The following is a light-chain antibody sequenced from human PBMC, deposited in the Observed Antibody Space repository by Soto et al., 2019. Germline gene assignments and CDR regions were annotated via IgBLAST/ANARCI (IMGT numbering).Light chain of an antibody. V-gene: IGKV4-1*01. CDR3: QQYYRPWT. J-gene: IGKJ1*01. CDR1: QSVLYSSNNKNY. Sequence: DIVMTQSPDSLDVSLGERATINCKSSQSVLYSSNNKNYLAWYQQKPGQPPKLLIYWASTRESGVPDRFSGSGSGTDFTLTSSSLQAEDVSVYYCQQYYRPWTFGQGTKVEIK. CDR2: WAS.